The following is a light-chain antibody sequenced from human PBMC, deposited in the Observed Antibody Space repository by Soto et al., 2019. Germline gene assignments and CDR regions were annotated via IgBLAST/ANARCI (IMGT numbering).Light chain of an antibody. J-gene: IGKJ1*01. CDR3: QQCGVSPRT. CDR2: GVS. Sequence: EIVLTQSPGTLSLSPGERATLSRRASQSVGFSYLAWYQQKPGQAPRLLIYGVSTRATGIPDRFSGSGSGTDFTLTISRLEPEDFAVYYCQQCGVSPRTFGQGTKVEI. CDR1: QSVGFSY. V-gene: IGKV3-20*01.